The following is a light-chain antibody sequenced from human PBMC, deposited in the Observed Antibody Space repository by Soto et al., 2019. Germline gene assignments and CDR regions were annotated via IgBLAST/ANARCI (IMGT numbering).Light chain of an antibody. Sequence: EIVLTQSPATLSLSPGERATLSCRASQSVSSYLAWYQQKPGQAPRLLIYDASNRATGIPARFSGSGSGTDFTLTTISLEPEDFAVYYCQQRSNWPPLFTFGPGTKVDIK. J-gene: IGKJ3*01. CDR1: QSVSSY. CDR2: DAS. CDR3: QQRSNWPPLFT. V-gene: IGKV3-11*01.